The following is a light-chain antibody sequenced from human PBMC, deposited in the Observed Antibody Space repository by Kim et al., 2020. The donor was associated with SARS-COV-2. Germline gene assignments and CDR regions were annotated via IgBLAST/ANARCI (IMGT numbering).Light chain of an antibody. Sequence: GQTITISCTGTSSDIGNYNYDSWYQQHPGEAPKLMIYDENRRPSGVSYRFSGSKSSNTASLTISGLQAEDEADYYCSSYTTSGTLLFGGGTQLNVL. CDR1: SSDIGNYNY. CDR2: DEN. J-gene: IGLJ2*01. CDR3: SSYTTSGTLL. V-gene: IGLV2-14*04.